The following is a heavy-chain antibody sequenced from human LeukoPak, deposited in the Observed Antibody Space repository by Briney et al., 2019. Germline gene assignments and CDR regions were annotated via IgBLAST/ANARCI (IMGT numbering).Heavy chain of an antibody. J-gene: IGHJ4*02. CDR1: GFTFSDYY. CDR3: TRYSGSYKGFDS. V-gene: IGHV3-72*01. Sequence: PGGSLRLSCAASGFTFSDYYMDWVRQAPGKGLEWVGRSRNKAKSYTIEYAASVQGRFTISRDDSKNSLYLQMNSLKTEDTAVYYCTRYSGSYKGFDSWGQGTLVTVSS. D-gene: IGHD1-26*01. CDR2: SRNKAKSYTI.